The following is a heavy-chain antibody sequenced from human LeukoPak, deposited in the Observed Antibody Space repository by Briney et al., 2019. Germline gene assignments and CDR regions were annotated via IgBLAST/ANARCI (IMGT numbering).Heavy chain of an antibody. J-gene: IGHJ4*02. CDR1: GFTFSSYS. D-gene: IGHD6-19*01. Sequence: GGSLRLSCAASGFTFSSYSMNWVRQAAGKGLEWVSSISSSSSYIYYADSVKGRFTISRDNAKNSLYLQMNSLRAEDTAVYYCARVGAPKGAGPNSNHFDYWGQGTLVTVSS. CDR2: ISSSSSYI. CDR3: ARVGAPKGAGPNSNHFDY. V-gene: IGHV3-21*01.